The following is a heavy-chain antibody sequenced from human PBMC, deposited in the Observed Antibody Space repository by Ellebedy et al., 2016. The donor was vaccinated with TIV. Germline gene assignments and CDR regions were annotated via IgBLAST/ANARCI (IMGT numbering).Heavy chain of an antibody. CDR1: GGSISSYY. V-gene: IGHV4-4*07. CDR3: ARVRDGSYSDYYYYMDV. CDR2: IYTSGST. D-gene: IGHD1-26*01. J-gene: IGHJ6*03. Sequence: SETLSLXCTVSGGSISSYYWSWIRQPAGKGLEWIGRIYTSGSTNYNPSLKSRVTMSVDTSKNQFSLKLSSVTAADTAVYYCARVRDGSYSDYYYYMDVWGKGTTVTVSS.